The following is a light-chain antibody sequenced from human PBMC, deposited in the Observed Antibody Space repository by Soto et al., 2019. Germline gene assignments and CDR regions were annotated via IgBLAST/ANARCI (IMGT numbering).Light chain of an antibody. J-gene: IGKJ3*01. CDR1: QSVSSN. Sequence: EIVMTQSPATLSVSPGERATLSCRASQSVSSNNLAWYQQKPGQAPRLLIYGASTRATGIPARFSGSGSGTEFTLTISSLQSEDFAVYYCQQYNNWPPFTFGPGTKVDIK. CDR2: GAS. V-gene: IGKV3-15*01. CDR3: QQYNNWPPFT.